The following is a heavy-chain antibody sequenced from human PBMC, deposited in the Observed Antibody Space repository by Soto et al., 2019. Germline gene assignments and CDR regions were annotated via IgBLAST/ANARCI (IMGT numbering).Heavy chain of an antibody. CDR2: IYRSGTT. CDR1: NFSISSGYY. Sequence: TSETLSLTCVVSNFSISSGYYWGWIRQSPGKGLEWIASIYRSGTTSYNPSLKSRFTISVDPSKNQFSLMLTAVTAADTAVYYCARTHSGSYYSVFNYWGRGSLVTVSS. CDR3: ARTHSGSYYSVFNY. J-gene: IGHJ4*02. D-gene: IGHD1-26*01. V-gene: IGHV4-38-2*01.